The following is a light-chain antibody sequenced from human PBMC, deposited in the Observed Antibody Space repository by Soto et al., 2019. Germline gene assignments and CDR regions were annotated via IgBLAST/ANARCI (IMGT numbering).Light chain of an antibody. CDR1: QGINTY. V-gene: IGKV1-27*01. CDR2: AAS. Sequence: DIQMTQSPSSLSASVGDRVTITCRASQGINTYLAWYQQKPGKVPKLLIYAASTLQSGVPSRFIGSGSGTDFTLTISSLQPEDAATYYCQKYVNAPKTFGQGNKLEIK. J-gene: IGKJ2*01. CDR3: QKYVNAPKT.